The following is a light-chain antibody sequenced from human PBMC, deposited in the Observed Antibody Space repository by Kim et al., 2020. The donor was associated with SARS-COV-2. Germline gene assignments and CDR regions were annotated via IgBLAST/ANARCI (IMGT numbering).Light chain of an antibody. J-gene: IGLJ3*02. CDR1: SNNVGNQG. CDR2: RNN. V-gene: IGLV10-54*01. Sequence: LTQPPSVSKDLRQTATLTCTGNSNNVGNQGAAWLQQHQGHPPKVLFYRNNKRPSGISERLSASRSGNTASLTITGLQPEDDADYYCSAWDRSLRGWVFGGGTQLTVL. CDR3: SAWDRSLRGWV.